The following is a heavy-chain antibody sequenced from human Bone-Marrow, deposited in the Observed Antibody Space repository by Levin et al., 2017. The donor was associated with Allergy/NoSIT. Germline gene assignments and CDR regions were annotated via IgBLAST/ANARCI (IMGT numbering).Heavy chain of an antibody. CDR2: ISHDGSKK. J-gene: IGHJ1*01. CDR1: GFTFSNYG. D-gene: IGHD1-1*01. CDR3: AKAPGYATGKGYFQH. V-gene: IGHV3-30*18. Sequence: LSLTCAASGFTFSNYGIHWVRQAPGKGLEWVAVISHDGSKKYYGDSVKGRFTISRDSAKSSLYLEMNSLRAEDAALYYCAKAPGYATGKGYFQHWGQGTLVTLSS.